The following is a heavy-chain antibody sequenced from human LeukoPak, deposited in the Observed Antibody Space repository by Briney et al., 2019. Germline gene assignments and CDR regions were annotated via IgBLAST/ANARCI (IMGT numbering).Heavy chain of an antibody. V-gene: IGHV3-48*04. D-gene: IGHD2/OR15-2a*01. J-gene: IGHJ3*02. CDR3: ARDFWAGFTAPDAFDI. CDR2: ISSSSSTI. CDR1: GFTFSSYS. Sequence: GGSLRLSCAASGFTFSSYSMNWVRQAPGKGLEWVSSISSSSSTIYYADSVKGRFTISRDNAKNSLYLQMNSLRAEDTAVYYCARDFWAGFTAPDAFDIWGQGTMVTVSS.